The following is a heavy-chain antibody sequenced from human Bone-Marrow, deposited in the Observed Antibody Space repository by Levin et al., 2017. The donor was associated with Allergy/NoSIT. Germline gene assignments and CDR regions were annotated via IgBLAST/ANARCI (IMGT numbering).Heavy chain of an antibody. Sequence: SQTLSLTCAVYGGSFSGYYWSWIRQPPGKGLEWIGEINHSGSTNYNPSLKSRVTISVDTSKNQFSLKLSSVTAADTAVYYCARGRITIFVGWFDPWGQGTLVTVSS. CDR2: INHSGST. CDR1: GGSFSGYY. J-gene: IGHJ5*02. V-gene: IGHV4-34*01. CDR3: ARGRITIFVGWFDP. D-gene: IGHD3-3*01.